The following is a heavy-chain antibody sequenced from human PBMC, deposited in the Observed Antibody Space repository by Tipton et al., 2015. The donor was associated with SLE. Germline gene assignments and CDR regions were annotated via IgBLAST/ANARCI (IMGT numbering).Heavy chain of an antibody. CDR2: IHNTGRT. V-gene: IGHV4-59*01. J-gene: IGHJ6*03. CDR3: ARGRYSSSSVYYYYYMDV. D-gene: IGHD6-6*01. Sequence: TLSLTCTVSGGSISSYYWNWVRQPPGKGLEWIGYIHNTGRTNYNPSLKSRVAMSVDTSKNQFSLKLSSVTAADTAVYYCARGRYSSSSVYYYYYMDVWGKGPTVTVSS. CDR1: GGSISSYY.